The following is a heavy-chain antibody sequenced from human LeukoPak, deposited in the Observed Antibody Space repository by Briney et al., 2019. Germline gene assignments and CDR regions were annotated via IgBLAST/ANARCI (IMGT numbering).Heavy chain of an antibody. CDR1: GYTFSSYH. CDR2: INPSGGHT. CDR3: ARDMYGRSSEGNRFDP. J-gene: IGHJ5*02. V-gene: IGHV1-46*01. Sequence: ASVKVSCKPSGYTFSSYHVHWVRQAPGQGLEWMGMINPSGGHTRYSQKFQGRVTMTRDVSTSTVYMELSGLISEDTAVYYCARDMYGRSSEGNRFDPWGQGTLVTVSS. D-gene: IGHD6-6*01.